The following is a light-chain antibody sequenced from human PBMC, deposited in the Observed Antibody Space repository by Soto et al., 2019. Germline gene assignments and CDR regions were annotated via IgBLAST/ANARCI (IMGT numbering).Light chain of an antibody. Sequence: DIQMTQSPSSLSASVGDRVTITCRASQSISSYLNWYQQKPGKAPKLLIYAASSLQSGVPSRCSGSGSGTAFTLTISSLQPEDFATYYCQQSYSTPRTFGQGTKVEIK. CDR2: AAS. J-gene: IGKJ1*01. V-gene: IGKV1-39*01. CDR3: QQSYSTPRT. CDR1: QSISSY.